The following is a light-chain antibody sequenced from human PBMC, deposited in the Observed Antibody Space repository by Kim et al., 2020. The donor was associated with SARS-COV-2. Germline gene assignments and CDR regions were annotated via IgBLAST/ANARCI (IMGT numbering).Light chain of an antibody. V-gene: IGLV3-1*01. CDR3: QAWDSSTVV. CDR2: QDS. CDR1: KLGHKY. J-gene: IGLJ2*01. Sequence: SYELTQPPSVSVSPGQTASITCSGDKLGHKYACWYQQKPGQSPVLVIYQDSKRPSGIPERFSGSNSGNTATLTISGTRAMDEADYYCQAWDSSTVVFGGGTQLTVL.